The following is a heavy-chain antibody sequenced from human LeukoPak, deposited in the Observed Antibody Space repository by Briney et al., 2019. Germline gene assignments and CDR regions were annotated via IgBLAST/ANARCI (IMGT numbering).Heavy chain of an antibody. V-gene: IGHV1-2*06. D-gene: IGHD6-13*01. CDR1: GYTFTGYY. CDR3: ARDRLAAAGSGG. Sequence: GASVKVSCTASGYTFTGYYIHWVRQAPGQGLEWMGRINPNSGGTNYAQKFQGTVTITRDTSSNTAYMELSRLTSDDTAVYYCARDRLAAAGSGGWGQGTLVTVSS. J-gene: IGHJ4*02. CDR2: INPNSGGT.